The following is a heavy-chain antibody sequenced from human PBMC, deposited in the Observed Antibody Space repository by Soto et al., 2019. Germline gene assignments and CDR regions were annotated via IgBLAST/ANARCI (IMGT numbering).Heavy chain of an antibody. J-gene: IGHJ6*02. Sequence: SETLSLTCTVSGGSISSGGYYWSWIRQHPGKGLEWIGYIYYSGSTYYNPSLKSRVTISVDTSKNQFSLKLSSVTAADTAVYYCARWASDYGMDVWGQGTTVTVSS. CDR3: ARWASDYGMDV. CDR1: GGSISSGGYY. V-gene: IGHV4-31*03. CDR2: IYYSGST.